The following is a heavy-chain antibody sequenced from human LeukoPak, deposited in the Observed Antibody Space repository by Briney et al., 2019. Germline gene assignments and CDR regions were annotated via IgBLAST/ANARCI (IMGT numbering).Heavy chain of an antibody. Sequence: ASVKVSCKASGNTFTRNYIQWVRQAPGQGLEWMGIISPSGGSTTYAQKFQGRVTMTRDTSTRTVYMELSSLRSEDTAVYYCARDAGYYVSGSSLDYWGQGTLVTVSS. CDR3: ARDAGYYVSGSSLDY. D-gene: IGHD3-10*01. J-gene: IGHJ4*02. V-gene: IGHV1-46*01. CDR1: GNTFTRNY. CDR2: ISPSGGST.